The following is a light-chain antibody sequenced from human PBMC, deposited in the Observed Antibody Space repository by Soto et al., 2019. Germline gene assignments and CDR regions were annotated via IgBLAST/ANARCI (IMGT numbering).Light chain of an antibody. CDR3: QHYNGYPIT. J-gene: IGKJ4*01. CDR2: KAS. V-gene: IGKV1-5*03. Sequence: DIQMTQSPSTLSASVGDRVTITCRASQSLSSWLAWYQQKPGKAPKLLIYKASSLESGVPSRFSGSGSGTDFTLTISSLQPDDFATYYGQHYNGYPITFGGGTKVEI. CDR1: QSLSSW.